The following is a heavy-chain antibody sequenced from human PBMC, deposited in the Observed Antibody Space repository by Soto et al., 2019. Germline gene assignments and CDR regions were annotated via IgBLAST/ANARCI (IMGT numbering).Heavy chain of an antibody. CDR1: GFTFSNYN. V-gene: IGHV3-21*01. CDR3: AREGALKPFSS. J-gene: IGHJ1*01. Sequence: GGSLRLSCLASGFTFSNYNMDWVRQAPGKGLEWVSHISGTGVYIHYADAVKGRFTIPRDNAKSSVYLQMNSLRAEDTAVYYCAREGALKPFSSWGQGALVTVSS. CDR2: ISGTGVYI.